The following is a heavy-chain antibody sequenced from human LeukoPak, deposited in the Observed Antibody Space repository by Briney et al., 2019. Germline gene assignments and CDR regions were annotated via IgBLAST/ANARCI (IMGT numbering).Heavy chain of an antibody. J-gene: IGHJ4*02. CDR3: AREYCSGGRCQYYFDY. CDR2: IRYGGSNK. Sequence: GGSLRLSCAASGFTFSSYGMHWVRQAPGKGLEWVAFIRYGGSNKYYADSVKGRFTISRDNSKNTLYLQMNSLRAEDTAVYYCAREYCSGGRCQYYFDYWGQGTLVTVSS. CDR1: GFTFSSYG. V-gene: IGHV3-30*02. D-gene: IGHD2-15*01.